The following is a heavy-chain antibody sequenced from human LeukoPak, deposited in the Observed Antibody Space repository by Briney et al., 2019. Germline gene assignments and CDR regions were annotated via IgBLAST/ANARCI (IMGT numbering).Heavy chain of an antibody. J-gene: IGHJ4*02. CDR1: GYTFTGYY. D-gene: IGHD6-19*01. Sequence: ASEKVSCKASGYTFTGYYMHWVRQAPGQGLEWMGWINPNSGGTNYAQKFQGRVTMTRDTSISTAYMELSRLRSDDTAVYYCAREPGIAVAEGDCWGQGTLVTVSS. CDR3: AREPGIAVAEGDC. V-gene: IGHV1-2*02. CDR2: INPNSGGT.